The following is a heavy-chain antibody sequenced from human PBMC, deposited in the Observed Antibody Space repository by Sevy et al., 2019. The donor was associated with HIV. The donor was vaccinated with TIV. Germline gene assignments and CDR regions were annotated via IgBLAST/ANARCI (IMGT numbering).Heavy chain of an antibody. CDR2: INHSGST. D-gene: IGHD3-22*01. V-gene: IGHV4-34*01. CDR3: ARDHYYDSSGRDWFDP. J-gene: IGHJ5*02. CDR1: GGSFSGYY. Sequence: SETLSLTCAVYGGSFSGYYWSWIRQPPGKGLEWIGEINHSGSTNYNPSLKSRVTISVDTSKNQFSLKLSSVTAADTAVYYCARDHYYDSSGRDWFDPWGQGTLVTVSS.